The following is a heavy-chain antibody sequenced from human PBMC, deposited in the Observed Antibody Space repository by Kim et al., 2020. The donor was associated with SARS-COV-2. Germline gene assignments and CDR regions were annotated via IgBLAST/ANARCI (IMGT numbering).Heavy chain of an antibody. Sequence: SETLSLTCAVSGGSISSSNWWSWVRQPPGKGLEWIGEIYHSGSTNYNPSLKSRVTISVDKSKNQFSLKLSSVTAADTAVYYCASSIAARDAFDYWGQGTLVTVSS. CDR2: IYHSGST. D-gene: IGHD6-6*01. CDR3: ASSIAARDAFDY. V-gene: IGHV4-4*02. CDR1: GGSISSSNW. J-gene: IGHJ4*02.